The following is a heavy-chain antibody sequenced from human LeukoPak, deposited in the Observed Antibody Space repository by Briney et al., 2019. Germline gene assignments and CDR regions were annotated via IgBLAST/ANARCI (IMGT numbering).Heavy chain of an antibody. CDR2: ISGSGGST. D-gene: IGHD6-6*01. Sequence: PGGSLRLSCAASGFTFSSYAMSWVRQAPGKGLEWVSAISGSGGSTYYADSVKGRFTISRDNSKNTLYLQMNSLRAEDTAVYYCAKDRHEYSSSSGFYYWGQGTLVTVSS. CDR3: AKDRHEYSSSSGFYY. V-gene: IGHV3-23*01. J-gene: IGHJ4*02. CDR1: GFTFSSYA.